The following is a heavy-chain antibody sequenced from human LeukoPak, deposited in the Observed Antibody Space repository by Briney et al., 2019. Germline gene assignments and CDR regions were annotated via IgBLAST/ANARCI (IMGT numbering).Heavy chain of an antibody. CDR2: IDRSGVT. D-gene: IGHD3-22*01. V-gene: IGHV3-53*01. J-gene: IGHJ4*02. CDR1: GFTVHSNY. CDR3: AKDQSTYYYDSSGYYSFDY. Sequence: GGSLRLSCAASGFTVHSNYMSWVRQAPGKGLEWVSVIDRSGVTHYADSVKGRFTISRDNSKNTLYLQMNSLRAEDTAVYYCAKDQSTYYYDSSGYYSFDYWGQGTLVTVSS.